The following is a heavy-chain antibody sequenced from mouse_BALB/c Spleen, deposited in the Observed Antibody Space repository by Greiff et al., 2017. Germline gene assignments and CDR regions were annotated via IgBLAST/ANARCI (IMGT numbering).Heavy chain of an antibody. CDR3: ARRNGYYAMDY. Sequence: EVKLQESGGGLVKPGGSLKLSCAASGFTFSSYAMSWVRQTPEKRLEWVASISSGGSTYYPDSVKGRFTISRDNARNILYLQMSSLRSEDTAMYYCARRNGYYAMDYWGQGTSVTVSS. V-gene: IGHV5-6-5*01. D-gene: IGHD1-2*01. J-gene: IGHJ4*01. CDR2: ISSGGST. CDR1: GFTFSSYA.